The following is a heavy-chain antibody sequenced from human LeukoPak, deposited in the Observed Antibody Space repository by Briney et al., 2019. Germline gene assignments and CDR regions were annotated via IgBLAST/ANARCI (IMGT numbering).Heavy chain of an antibody. CDR3: ARHDPVSLVPYY. V-gene: IGHV5-51*01. CDR1: GYTFTNYW. J-gene: IGHJ4*02. CDR2: IYPGDSDT. Sequence: PGESLKISCEASGYTFTNYWIGWVRQMPGKGLEWMGIIYPGDSDTRYSPSFQGQVTISADKSISTAYLQWSSLKASDTAMYYCARHDPVSLVPYYWGQGTLVTVSS. D-gene: IGHD3-16*01.